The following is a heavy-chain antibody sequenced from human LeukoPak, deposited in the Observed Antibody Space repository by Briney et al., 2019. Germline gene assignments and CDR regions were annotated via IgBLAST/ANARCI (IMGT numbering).Heavy chain of an antibody. CDR1: GFTFSSYS. CDR3: ARDGSDYYDSSGYFDAFDI. CDR2: ISSSSSTI. V-gene: IGHV3-48*04. J-gene: IGHJ3*02. Sequence: GGSLRLSCAASGFTFSSYSMNWVRQAPGKGLEWVSYISSSSSTIYYADSVKGRFTISRDNAKNSLYLQMNSLRAEDTAVYYCARDGSDYYDSSGYFDAFDIWGQGTMVTVSS. D-gene: IGHD3-22*01.